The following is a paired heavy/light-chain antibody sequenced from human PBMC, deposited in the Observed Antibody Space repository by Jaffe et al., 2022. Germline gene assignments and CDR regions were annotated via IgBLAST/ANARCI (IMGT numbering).Light chain of an antibody. Sequence: AIRMTQSPSSLSASTGDRVTITCRASQGISSYLAWYQQKPGKAPKLLIYAASTLQSGVPSRFSGSGSGTDFTLTISCLQSEDFATYYCQQYYSYPRTFGQGTKLEIK. CDR3: QQYYSYPRT. J-gene: IGKJ2*02. V-gene: IGKV1-8*01. CDR1: QGISSY. CDR2: AAS.
Heavy chain of an antibody. CDR2: IYTSGST. Sequence: QVQLQESGPGLVKPSQTLSLTCTVSGGSISSGSYYWSWIRQPAGKGLEWIGRIYTSGSTNYNPSLKSRVTISVDTSKNQFSLKLSSVTAADTAVYYCARDHPHYYDSSGYFYYFDYWGQGTLVTVSS. V-gene: IGHV4-61*02. D-gene: IGHD3-22*01. J-gene: IGHJ4*02. CDR1: GGSISSGSYY. CDR3: ARDHPHYYDSSGYFYYFDY.